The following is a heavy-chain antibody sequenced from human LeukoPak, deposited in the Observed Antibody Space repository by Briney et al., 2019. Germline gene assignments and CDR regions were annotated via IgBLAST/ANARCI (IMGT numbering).Heavy chain of an antibody. CDR2: IKGETDGGTT. Sequence: GGSLRLSCADPGFTFSNAWMNWVRQAPGKGLEWVGRIKGETDGGTTDYAAPVKGRFTISRDDSKNTMYLQMNSLKTVDTAVYYCTTAPSYYYDSSGYLLPFDYWGQGTLVTVSS. J-gene: IGHJ4*02. CDR1: GFTFSNAW. CDR3: TTAPSYYYDSSGYLLPFDY. V-gene: IGHV3-15*01. D-gene: IGHD3-22*01.